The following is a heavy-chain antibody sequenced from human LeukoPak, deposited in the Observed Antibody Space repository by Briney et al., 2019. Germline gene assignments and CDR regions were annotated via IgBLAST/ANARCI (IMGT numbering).Heavy chain of an antibody. CDR1: RFTFSSYG. J-gene: IGHJ4*02. CDR2: IKQDGSEK. Sequence: GGSLRLSCAASRFTFSSYGMHWVRQAPGKGLEWVANIKQDGSEKYYVDSVKGRFTISRDNAKNSLYLQMNSLRAEDTAVYYCARGPSGYHNTGGQGTLVTVSS. D-gene: IGHD5-12*01. V-gene: IGHV3-7*01. CDR3: ARGPSGYHNT.